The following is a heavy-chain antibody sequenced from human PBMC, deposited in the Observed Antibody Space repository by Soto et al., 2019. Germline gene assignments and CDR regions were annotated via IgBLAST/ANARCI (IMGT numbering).Heavy chain of an antibody. CDR3: ARLLIYCTDCVWFLSFGP. CDR1: GGSISSGGYY. J-gene: IGHJ5*02. V-gene: IGHV4-31*03. D-gene: IGHD2-8*01. CDR2: IYYSGST. Sequence: QVQLQESGPGLVKPSQTLSLTCTVSGGSISSGGYYWSWIRQHPGKGLECIGYIYYSGSTFYKPSLKSRVTISLDTSKNQFSPKLSSVTAADPAVYYCARLLIYCTDCVWFLSFGPWGQGNLVTVSS.